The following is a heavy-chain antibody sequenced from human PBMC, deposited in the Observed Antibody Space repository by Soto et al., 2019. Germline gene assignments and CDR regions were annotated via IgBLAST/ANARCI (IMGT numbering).Heavy chain of an antibody. V-gene: IGHV3-7*01. CDR1: GFTFSSYW. CDR2: IKQDGSEK. J-gene: IGHJ4*02. D-gene: IGHD3-3*01. Sequence: GGSLRLSCAASGFTFSSYWMSWVRQAPGEGLEWVANIKQDGSEKYYVDSVKGRFTISRDNAKNSLYLQMNSLRAEDTAVYYCARVSTIFGVVINFDYWGQGTLVTVSS. CDR3: ARVSTIFGVVINFDY.